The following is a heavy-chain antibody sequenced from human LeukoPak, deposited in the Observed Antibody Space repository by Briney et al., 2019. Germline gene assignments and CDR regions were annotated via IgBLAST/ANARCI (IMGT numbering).Heavy chain of an antibody. V-gene: IGHV3-23*01. CDR2: ISGSSDNT. CDR1: GFAFRSYT. J-gene: IGHJ1*01. D-gene: IGHD6-13*01. Sequence: GGSLRLSCAASGFAFRSYTMSWVRQAPGKGLEWVSSISGSSDNTYYADSVKGRFTISRDNSKNTLYLRMNSLRVEDTAVYYCAREGIAAAGEHWGQGTLVTVSS. CDR3: AREGIAAAGEH.